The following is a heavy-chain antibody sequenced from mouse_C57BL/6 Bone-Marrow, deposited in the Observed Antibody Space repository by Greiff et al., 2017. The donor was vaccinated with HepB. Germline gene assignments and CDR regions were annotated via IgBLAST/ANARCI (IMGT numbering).Heavy chain of an antibody. CDR1: GYTFTDYY. V-gene: IGHV1-76*01. J-gene: IGHJ4*01. CDR2: IYPGSGNT. Sequence: VQLQQSGAELVRPGASVKLSCKASGYTFTDYYINWVKQRPGQGLEWIARIYPGSGNTYYNEKFKGKATLTAEKSSITAYMQLSSLTSEDSAVYFCARDIEGAMDYWGQGTSVTVSS. CDR3: ARDIEGAMDY.